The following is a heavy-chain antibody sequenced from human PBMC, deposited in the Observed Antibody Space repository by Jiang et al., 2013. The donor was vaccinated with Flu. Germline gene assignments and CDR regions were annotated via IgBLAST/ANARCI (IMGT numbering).Heavy chain of an antibody. J-gene: IGHJ4*02. V-gene: IGHV3-66*01. D-gene: IGHD3-22*01. CDR1: GFTVSSKY. CDR2: IYSGGTT. Sequence: GLVQPGGSLRLSCAASGFTVSSKYMSWVRQAPGKGLEWVSVIYSGGTTYYADSVKGRFTISRDNSKNTLYLQMNSLRAEDTAVYFCAREGEDSSGAPYYFDYWGQGT. CDR3: AREGEDSSGAPYYFDY.